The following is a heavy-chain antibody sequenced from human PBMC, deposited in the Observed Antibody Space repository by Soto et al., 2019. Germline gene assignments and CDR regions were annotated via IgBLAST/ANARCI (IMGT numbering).Heavy chain of an antibody. CDR2: ISGSGGST. D-gene: IGHD1-26*01. Sequence: EVQLLESGGGLVQPGGSLRLSCAASGFTFSSYAMRWVRQAPVKGLEWVSAISGSGGSTYYADSVKGRFTISRDNSKNTLYAQMNSLRAEDTAVYYCARRGSGSDYDYWGQGALGTVSS. CDR3: ARRGSGSDYDY. CDR1: GFTFSSYA. J-gene: IGHJ4*02. V-gene: IGHV3-23*01.